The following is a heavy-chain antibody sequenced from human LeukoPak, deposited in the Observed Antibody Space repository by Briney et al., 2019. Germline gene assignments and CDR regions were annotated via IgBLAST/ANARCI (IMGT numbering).Heavy chain of an antibody. Sequence: KPSETLSLTCAVYGGSFSGYYWSWIRQPPGKGLEWIGEINHSGSTNYNPSLKSRVTISVDKSQNQLSLKLSSVTAADTAMYYCARDVGARLPGFWGQGTLVTVSS. CDR1: GGSFSGYY. CDR2: INHSGST. J-gene: IGHJ4*02. D-gene: IGHD6-6*01. CDR3: ARDVGARLPGF. V-gene: IGHV4-34*01.